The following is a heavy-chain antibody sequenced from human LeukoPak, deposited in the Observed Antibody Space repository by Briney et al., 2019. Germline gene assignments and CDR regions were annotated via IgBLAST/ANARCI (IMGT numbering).Heavy chain of an antibody. CDR2: IYYSGST. V-gene: IGHV4-31*03. J-gene: IGHJ4*02. CDR3: ARELWELDYFGY. D-gene: IGHD1-26*01. Sequence: SQTLSLTCTVSGGSISSGGYYWSWIRQHPGKGLEWIGYIYYSGSTYYNPSLKSRVTISVDTSKNQFSLKLSSVTAADTAVYYCARELWELDYFGYWGQGTLVTVSS. CDR1: GGSISSGGYY.